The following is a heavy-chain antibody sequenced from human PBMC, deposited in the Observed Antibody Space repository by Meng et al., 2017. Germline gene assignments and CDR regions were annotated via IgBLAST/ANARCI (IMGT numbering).Heavy chain of an antibody. J-gene: IGHJ4*02. Sequence: LQRWGAGRLKPSGALSLTGAVYGGSFMGSYWSWIRQPPGKGLEWIGEINHSGSTNYNPSLKSRVTISVDTSKNQFSLKLSSVTAADTAVYYCARGRYSSGWDRFDYWGQGTLVTVSS. CDR2: INHSGST. D-gene: IGHD6-19*01. V-gene: IGHV4-34*01. CDR3: ARGRYSSGWDRFDY. CDR1: GGSFMGSY.